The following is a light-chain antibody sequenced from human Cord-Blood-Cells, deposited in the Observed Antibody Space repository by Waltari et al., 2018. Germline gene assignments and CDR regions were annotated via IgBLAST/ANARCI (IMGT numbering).Light chain of an antibody. CDR3: QQRSNWPT. Sequence: EIVLTQSPATLSLSPGARATLSCRASQSVSSYLAWYQQKPGQAPRLLIYDASNRATGIPARFSGSGSGTDFTLTISSREPEDFAVYDCQQRSNWPTFGPGTKVDIK. V-gene: IGKV3-11*01. CDR2: DAS. J-gene: IGKJ3*01. CDR1: QSVSSY.